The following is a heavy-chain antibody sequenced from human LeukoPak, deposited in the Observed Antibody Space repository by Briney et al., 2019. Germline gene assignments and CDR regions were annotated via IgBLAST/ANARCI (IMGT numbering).Heavy chain of an antibody. V-gene: IGHV4-31*03. J-gene: IGHJ5*02. Sequence: SETLSLTCTVSGESIRSGGHFWSWIRQHPEKGLEWIGYIYYSGTTKYNPSLKSRATTSVDTSTNQFSLKLTSVTAADTAVYHCAREIITEGDCFDPWGQGILVTVSS. CDR3: AREIITEGDCFDP. CDR1: GESIRSGGHF. CDR2: IYYSGTT. D-gene: IGHD3-10*01.